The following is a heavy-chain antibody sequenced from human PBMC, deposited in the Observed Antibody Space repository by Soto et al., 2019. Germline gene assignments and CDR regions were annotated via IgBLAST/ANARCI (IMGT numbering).Heavy chain of an antibody. D-gene: IGHD2-15*01. Sequence: ASVKVSCKTSGYTFTSYGISWVRQAPGQGLEWMGRINPKADNINYSQKFQGRVTITRDTSASTAYMELSSLRSEDTAVHYCARDGRWSPNIVVVVAAPWAYDYWGQGTLVTVSS. CDR3: ARDGRWSPNIVVVVAAPWAYDY. CDR1: GYTFTSYG. CDR2: INPKADNI. J-gene: IGHJ4*02. V-gene: IGHV1-18*01.